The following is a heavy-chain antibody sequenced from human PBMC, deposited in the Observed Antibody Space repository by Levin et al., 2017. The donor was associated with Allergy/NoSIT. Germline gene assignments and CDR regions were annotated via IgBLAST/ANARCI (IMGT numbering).Heavy chain of an antibody. V-gene: IGHV3-23*01. Sequence: ASVKVSCTASGFTFTTYAMNWVRQAPGKGLEWVSTISASYNRTYYAGSVKGRFTISRDSSKNTLFLQMSSLTAEDTAVYYCAKADHFDFWSGYRFDYWGLGTLVTVSS. CDR3: AKADHFDFWSGYRFDY. CDR2: ISASYNRT. CDR1: GFTFTTYA. J-gene: IGHJ4*02. D-gene: IGHD3-3*01.